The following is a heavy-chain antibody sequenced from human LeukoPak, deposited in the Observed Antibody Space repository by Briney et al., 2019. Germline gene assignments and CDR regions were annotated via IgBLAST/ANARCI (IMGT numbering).Heavy chain of an antibody. V-gene: IGHV1-69*04. D-gene: IGHD5-24*01. CDR2: IIPILGIA. CDR1: GGTFSSYA. CDR3: ARVGDGYTPLGAFDV. J-gene: IGHJ3*01. Sequence: ASVKVSCKASGGTFSSYAISWVRQAPGQGLEWMGRIIPILGIANYAQKFQGRVTITADKSTSTAYMELSSLRSEDTAVYYCARVGDGYTPLGAFDVWGQGTMVTVSS.